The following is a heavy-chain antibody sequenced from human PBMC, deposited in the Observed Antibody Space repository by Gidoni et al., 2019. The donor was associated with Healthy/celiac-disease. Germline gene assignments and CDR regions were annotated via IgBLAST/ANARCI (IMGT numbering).Heavy chain of an antibody. CDR1: GGSISSSSYY. CDR3: ARQQGDSSSWYGEEGYYFDY. CDR2: IYYSGST. Sequence: QLQLQESGPGLVKPSETLSLTCTVSGGSISSSSYYWGWIRQPPGKGLEWIGSIYYSGSTYYNPSLKSRVTISVDTSKNQFSLKLSSVTAADTAVYYCARQQGDSSSWYGEEGYYFDYWGQGTLVTVSS. D-gene: IGHD6-13*01. V-gene: IGHV4-39*01. J-gene: IGHJ4*02.